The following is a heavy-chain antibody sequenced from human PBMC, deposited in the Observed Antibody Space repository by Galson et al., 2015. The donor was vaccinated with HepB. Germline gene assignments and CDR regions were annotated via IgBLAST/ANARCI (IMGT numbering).Heavy chain of an antibody. D-gene: IGHD1-26*01. CDR2: IYYRGST. CDR1: GGSISSSSYS. CDR3: AEGVNYYSEWYFDL. Sequence: SETLSLTCTVSGGSISSSSYSWGWIRQPPGKGLEWIGSIYYRGSTYYTPSLKSRVSISVETSKNQVSLKLSSVTAADTAVYYCAEGVNYYSEWYFDLWGRGTLVTVSS. J-gene: IGHJ2*01. V-gene: IGHV4-39*01.